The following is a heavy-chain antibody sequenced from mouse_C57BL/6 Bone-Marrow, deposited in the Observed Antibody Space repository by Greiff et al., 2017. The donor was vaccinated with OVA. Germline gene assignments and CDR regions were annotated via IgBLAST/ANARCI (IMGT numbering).Heavy chain of an antibody. CDR3: ASYGSSSLFDY. V-gene: IGHV1-4*01. J-gene: IGHJ2*01. CDR2: INPSSGYT. D-gene: IGHD1-1*01. Sequence: LEESGAELVKPGASVKMSCKASGYTFTSYTMHWVKQRPGQGLEWIGYINPSSGYTKYNQKFKDKATLTADKSSSTAYMQLSSLTSEDSAVYYCASYGSSSLFDYWGQGTTLTVSS. CDR1: GYTFTSYT.